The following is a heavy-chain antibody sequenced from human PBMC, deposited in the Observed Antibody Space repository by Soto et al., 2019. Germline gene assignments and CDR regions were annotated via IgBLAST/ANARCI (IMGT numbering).Heavy chain of an antibody. V-gene: IGHV4-59*01. Sequence: QVQLQESGPGLVKPSETLSLTCTVSGGSINSYYWSWIRQPPGKGLEWIGHIYSSGSTNYNPSLKTGVTMSLDTSKNPFSLKVNSVSAADTAVYYCAGHRVDYESSGYYYYDYGMDVWGQGTTGTVSS. CDR1: GGSINSYY. CDR3: AGHRVDYESSGYYYYDYGMDV. J-gene: IGHJ6*02. D-gene: IGHD3-22*01. CDR2: IYSSGST.